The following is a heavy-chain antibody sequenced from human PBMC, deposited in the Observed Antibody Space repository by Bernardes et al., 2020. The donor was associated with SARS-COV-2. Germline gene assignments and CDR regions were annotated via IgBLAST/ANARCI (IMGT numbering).Heavy chain of an antibody. V-gene: IGHV3-48*01. CDR1: EVTFRSYS. J-gene: IGHJ6*02. Sequence: GGSLRLSCGVSEVTFRSYSMNWVRQAPGKGLEWISYISRSSSAIYYADSVKGRFTTSRDNAKNSVYLQLNSLRAEDTAVYYCAADYDGDYSYYMDVWGQGTTVTVSS. CDR3: AADYDGDYSYYMDV. D-gene: IGHD4-17*01. CDR2: ISRSSSAI.